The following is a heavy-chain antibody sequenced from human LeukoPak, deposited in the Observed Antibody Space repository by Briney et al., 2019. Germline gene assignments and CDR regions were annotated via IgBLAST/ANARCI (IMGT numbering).Heavy chain of an antibody. CDR3: ARGRSVTIFGVVIRPFDY. V-gene: IGHV4-34*01. Sequence: PSETLSLTCAVYGGSFSGYYWSWIRQPPGKGLEWIGEINHSGSTNYNPSLKSRVTISVDTSKNQFSLKLSSVTAADTAVYYCARGRSVTIFGVVIRPFDYWGQGTLVTVSS. D-gene: IGHD3-3*01. CDR1: GGSFSGYY. CDR2: INHSGST. J-gene: IGHJ4*02.